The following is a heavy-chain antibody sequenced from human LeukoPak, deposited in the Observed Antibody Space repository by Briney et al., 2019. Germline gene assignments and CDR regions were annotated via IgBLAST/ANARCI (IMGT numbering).Heavy chain of an antibody. Sequence: SETLSLTCAVYGGSFSGYYWSWIRQPPGKGLEWIGEINHSGSTNYNPSLKSRVTISVDTSKNQFSLKLSSVTAADTAVYYCARQERYYDFWSGYPNWFDPWGQGTLVTVSS. J-gene: IGHJ5*02. CDR2: INHSGST. V-gene: IGHV4-34*01. CDR1: GGSFSGYY. D-gene: IGHD3-3*01. CDR3: ARQERYYDFWSGYPNWFDP.